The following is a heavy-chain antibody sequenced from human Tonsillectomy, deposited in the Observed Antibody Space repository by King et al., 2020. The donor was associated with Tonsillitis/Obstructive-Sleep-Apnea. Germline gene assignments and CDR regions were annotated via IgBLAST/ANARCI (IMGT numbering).Heavy chain of an antibody. J-gene: IGHJ4*02. D-gene: IGHD6-19*01. CDR3: AKDGYSSSFDC. CDR1: GFTFSRYN. Sequence: VQLVESGGGLAQPGGSLRLSCAASGFTFSRYNIGWVRQAPGKGLEWGSSILSNNAMYYANSLNGRCIITRDNAKNSLYLQMNSLTAEDTAVYYCAKDGYSSSFDCWGQGTLVTVSS. CDR2: ILSNNAM. V-gene: IGHV3-21*01.